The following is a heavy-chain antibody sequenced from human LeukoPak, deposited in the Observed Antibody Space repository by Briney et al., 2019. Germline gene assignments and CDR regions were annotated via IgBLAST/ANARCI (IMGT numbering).Heavy chain of an antibody. CDR2: ISYSGST. V-gene: IGHV4-59*01. J-gene: IGHJ3*02. D-gene: IGHD3-10*01. CDR3: ARVGITDSFDI. Sequence: SETLSLTCTVSGGSISRFYWSWIRQPPGKGLEWIGYISYSGSTDYNPSLKSRVTISLDTSKTHFTPRLTSVTAADTAVYYCARVGITDSFDIWGQGTRVTVSS. CDR1: GGSISRFY.